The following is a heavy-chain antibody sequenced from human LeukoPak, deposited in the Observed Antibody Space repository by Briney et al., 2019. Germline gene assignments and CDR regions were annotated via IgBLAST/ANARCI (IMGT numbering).Heavy chain of an antibody. Sequence: TEGSLRLSCAASGFTVSSNYMSWVRQAPGKGLEWVSVIYSGGSTYYADSVKGRFTISRDNSKNTLYLQMNSLRAEDTAVHYCARDSGGNYGLDYWGQGTLVTVSS. V-gene: IGHV3-66*01. CDR1: GFTVSSNY. J-gene: IGHJ4*02. D-gene: IGHD1-26*01. CDR2: IYSGGST. CDR3: ARDSGGNYGLDY.